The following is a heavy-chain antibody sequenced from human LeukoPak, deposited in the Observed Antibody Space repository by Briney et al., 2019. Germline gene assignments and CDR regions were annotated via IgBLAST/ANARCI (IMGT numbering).Heavy chain of an antibody. J-gene: IGHJ3*01. Sequence: GGSLRLSCAASGITLTYDWMSWVRQAPGKGLEWVGRIKSKTDGETTDYAAPVKGRFTVSRDDSKNMVALQMNSLKTEDTALYYCTKERYCASTTCPGAFDLWGQGTVVTVSS. D-gene: IGHD2-2*01. CDR2: IKSKTDGETT. CDR1: GITLTYDW. CDR3: TKERYCASTTCPGAFDL. V-gene: IGHV3-15*01.